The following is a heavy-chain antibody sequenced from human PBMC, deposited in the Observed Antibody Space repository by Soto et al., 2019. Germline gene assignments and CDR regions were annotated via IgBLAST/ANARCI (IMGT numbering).Heavy chain of an antibody. Sequence: GGSLRLSCAASGFTFSSYAMSWVRQAPGKGLEWVSAISGSGGSTYYADSVKGRFTISRDNAKNSLYLQMNSLRAEDTAVYYCARDPAYSDAFDIWGQGTMVTVSS. J-gene: IGHJ3*02. V-gene: IGHV3-23*01. CDR3: ARDPAYSDAFDI. CDR1: GFTFSSYA. CDR2: ISGSGGST. D-gene: IGHD2-15*01.